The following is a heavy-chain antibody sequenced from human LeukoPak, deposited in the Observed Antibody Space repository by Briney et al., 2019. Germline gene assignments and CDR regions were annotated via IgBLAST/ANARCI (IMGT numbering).Heavy chain of an antibody. CDR3: ANDLGWIQLNLG. V-gene: IGHV3-23*01. CDR1: GFTFSSYG. Sequence: PGGSLSLSCAASGFTFSSYGMSWVRQAPGKGLEWVSGITGNSGSTYYADSVKGRFTISRDNSKNMVYLQMNSLRAEDTAVYYCANDLGWIQLNLGRGQGTLVTVSS. J-gene: IGHJ4*02. CDR2: ITGNSGST. D-gene: IGHD5-18*01.